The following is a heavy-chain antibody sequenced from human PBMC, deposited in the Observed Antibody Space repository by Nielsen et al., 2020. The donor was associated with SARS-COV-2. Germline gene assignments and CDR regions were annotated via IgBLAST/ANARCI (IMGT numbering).Heavy chain of an antibody. Sequence: SETLSLTCTVSGGSISTGSHYWSWIRQPPGKGLEWIGYMFYIGTANYNPSFQSRVNISVDTSKNQFSLKLSSVTAADTAIYYCARGGYNIYDFDYWGRGTLVTVSS. V-gene: IGHV4-61*01. CDR3: ARGGYNIYDFDY. J-gene: IGHJ4*02. CDR1: GGSISTGSHY. D-gene: IGHD5-24*01. CDR2: MFYIGTA.